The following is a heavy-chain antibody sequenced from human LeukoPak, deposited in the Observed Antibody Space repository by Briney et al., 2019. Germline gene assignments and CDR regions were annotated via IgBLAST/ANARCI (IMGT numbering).Heavy chain of an antibody. J-gene: IGHJ5*02. V-gene: IGHV3-9*01. CDR1: GFTFDDYA. D-gene: IGHD3-22*01. Sequence: PGGSLRLSCAASGFTFDDYAMHWVRQAPGKGLEWVSGSSWNSGSIGYADSVKGRFTISRDNAKNSPYLQMNSLRAEDTALYYCAKDTGYYYDSSNYFTWGQGTLVTVSS. CDR2: SSWNSGSI. CDR3: AKDTGYYYDSSNYFT.